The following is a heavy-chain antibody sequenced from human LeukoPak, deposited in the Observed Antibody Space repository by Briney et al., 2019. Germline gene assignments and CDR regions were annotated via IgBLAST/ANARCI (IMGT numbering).Heavy chain of an antibody. CDR1: GYSFTSYW. J-gene: IGHJ5*02. V-gene: IGHV5-51*01. CDR2: IYPGDSDT. D-gene: IGHD3-22*01. Sequence: GESLKISCKGSGYSFTSYWIGWVRQMPGKGLGWMGIIYPGDSDTRYSPSFQGQVTISADKSISTAYLQWSSLKASDTAMYYCARRRYYDSSGYYLFDPWGQGTLVTVSS. CDR3: ARRRYYDSSGYYLFDP.